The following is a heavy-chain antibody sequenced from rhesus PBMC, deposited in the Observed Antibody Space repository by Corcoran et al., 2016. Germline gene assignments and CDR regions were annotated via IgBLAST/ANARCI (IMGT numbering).Heavy chain of an antibody. J-gene: IGHJ6*01. D-gene: IGHD1-26*01. Sequence: QVQLQESGPGVVKPSETLSLTCAASGGSISDSYRWSWIRQPPGKGLEWMGYIDGSSTSTNYNPSLKSRVTIAKDMSKNQFSLKLGSVTAADTAVYYCASATGTRYYYGLDSWGQGVVVTVSS. CDR3: ASATGTRYYYGLDS. V-gene: IGHV4S10*01. CDR2: IDGSSTST. CDR1: GGSISDSYR.